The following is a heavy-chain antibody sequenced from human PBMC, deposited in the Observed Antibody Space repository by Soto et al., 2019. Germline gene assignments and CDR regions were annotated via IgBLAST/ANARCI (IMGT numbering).Heavy chain of an antibody. CDR1: GGTFVSSA. V-gene: IGHV1-69*01. CDR3: VKKNPHGDSNKAWLDP. CDR2: IIPILRST. D-gene: IGHD2-8*01. J-gene: IGHJ5*02. Sequence: QVQLLQSGAELREPGSSVRISCTPSGGTFVSSAFAWVRQAPGGKLEWMGGIIPILRSTKYAEKFLGRLTIRADDSSRTAYLELSSLTFDDTAVYFCVKKNPHGDSNKAWLDPWGQGTLVTVST.